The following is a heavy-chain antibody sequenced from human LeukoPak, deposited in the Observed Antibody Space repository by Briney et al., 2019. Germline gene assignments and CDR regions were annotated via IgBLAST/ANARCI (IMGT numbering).Heavy chain of an antibody. CDR1: GFTFSSYW. CDR3: ARGYYSLTRSWFDP. CDR2: IKSDGSST. D-gene: IGHD3-10*01. Sequence: GGSLRLSCAASGFTFSSYWMHWVRQAPGKGLVWVSRIKSDGSSTSYADSVKGRFTISRDSSKNTVYLQMNSLRADDTAVYYCARGYYSLTRSWFDPWGQGTLVTVSS. J-gene: IGHJ5*01. V-gene: IGHV3-74*01.